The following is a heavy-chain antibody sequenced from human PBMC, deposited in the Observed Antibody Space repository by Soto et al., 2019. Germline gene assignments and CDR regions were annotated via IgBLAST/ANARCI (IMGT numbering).Heavy chain of an antibody. D-gene: IGHD3-3*01. J-gene: IGHJ6*02. CDR3: ARVRYDFWSGYSFYYYYYGMDV. CDR2: ISYDGSNK. Sequence: QVQLVESGGGVVQPGRSLRLSCAASGFTFSSYAMHWVRQAPGKGLEWGAVISYDGSNKYYADSVKGRFTISRDNSKNTLYLQMNSLRAEDTAVYYCARVRYDFWSGYSFYYYYYGMDVWGQGTTVTVSS. V-gene: IGHV3-30-3*01. CDR1: GFTFSSYA.